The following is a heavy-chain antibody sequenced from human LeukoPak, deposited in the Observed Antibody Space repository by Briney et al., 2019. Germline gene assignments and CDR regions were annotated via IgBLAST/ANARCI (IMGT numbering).Heavy chain of an antibody. Sequence: GASVKVSCKASGYTFTSYPMHWVRQAPGQRLEWMGWINAGNGNTKYSQKFQGRVTITRDTSASTAYMELSSLRSEDTAVYYCARDRKPGGSSGWNWFDPWGQGTLVTVSS. J-gene: IGHJ5*02. CDR2: INAGNGNT. V-gene: IGHV1-3*01. CDR3: ARDRKPGGSSGWNWFDP. D-gene: IGHD6-19*01. CDR1: GYTFTSYP.